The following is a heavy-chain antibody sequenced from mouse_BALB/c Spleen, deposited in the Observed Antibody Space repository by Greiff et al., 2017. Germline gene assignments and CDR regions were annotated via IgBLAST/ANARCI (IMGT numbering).Heavy chain of an antibody. J-gene: IGHJ4*01. CDR1: GFTFSDYG. V-gene: IGHV5-15*02. CDR3: ARARGYDDAMDY. Sequence: EVQRVESGGGLVQPGGSRKLSCAASGFTFSDYGMAWVRQAPGKGPEWVAFISNLAYSIYYADTVTGRFTISRENAKNTLYLEMSSLRSEDTAMYYCARARGYDDAMDYWGQGTSVTVSS. D-gene: IGHD2-14*01. CDR2: ISNLAYSI.